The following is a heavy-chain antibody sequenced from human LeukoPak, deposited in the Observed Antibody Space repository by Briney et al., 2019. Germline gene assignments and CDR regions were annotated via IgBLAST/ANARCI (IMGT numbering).Heavy chain of an antibody. CDR1: GFTFSSYS. CDR2: ISRSSSYI. J-gene: IGHJ5*02. V-gene: IGHV3-21*01. Sequence: GGSLRLSCAASGFTFSSYSMNWVRQAPGKGLEWVSSISRSSSYIYYADSVKGRFTISRDNTKNSLYLQMNSLRAEDTAVYYCARAGTTVTTNWFDPWGQGTLVTVSS. CDR3: ARAGTTVTTNWFDP. D-gene: IGHD4-17*01.